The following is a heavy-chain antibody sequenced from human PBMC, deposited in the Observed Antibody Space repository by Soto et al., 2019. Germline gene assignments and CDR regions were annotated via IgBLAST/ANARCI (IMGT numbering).Heavy chain of an antibody. Sequence: PGGSLRLSCAASGFTFSSYGMHWVRQAPGKGLEWVAVIWYDGSNKYYADSVKGRFTISRDNSKNTLYLQMNSLRAEDTAVYYCARDYTVAGRGYFDYWGQGTLVTVSS. J-gene: IGHJ4*02. D-gene: IGHD6-19*01. CDR3: ARDYTVAGRGYFDY. CDR1: GFTFSSYG. V-gene: IGHV3-33*01. CDR2: IWYDGSNK.